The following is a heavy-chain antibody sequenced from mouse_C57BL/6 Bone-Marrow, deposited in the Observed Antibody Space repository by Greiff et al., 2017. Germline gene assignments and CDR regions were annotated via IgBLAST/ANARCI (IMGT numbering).Heavy chain of an antibody. D-gene: IGHD1-1*01. J-gene: IGHJ1*03. Sequence: VQLQQPGAELVMPGASVKLSCKASGYTFTSYWMHWVKQRPGQGLEWIGEIDPSDSYTNYNQKFKGKSTLTVDKSSSTAYMQLSSLTSGDSAVYYCARTVTTVLPYWYFDDWGTGTTVTVSS. CDR3: ARTVTTVLPYWYFDD. V-gene: IGHV1-69*01. CDR2: IDPSDSYT. CDR1: GYTFTSYW.